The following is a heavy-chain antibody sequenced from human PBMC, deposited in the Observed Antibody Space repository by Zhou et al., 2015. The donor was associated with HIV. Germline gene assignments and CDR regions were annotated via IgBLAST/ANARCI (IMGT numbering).Heavy chain of an antibody. CDR2: INPSGGST. V-gene: IGHV1-46*01. CDR1: GYTFTSYY. D-gene: IGHD1-26*01. CDR3: ATTSPKVGATTRGGYGTS. J-gene: IGHJ6*02. Sequence: QVQLVQSGAEVKKPGASVKVSCKASGYTFTSYYMHWVRQAPGQGLEWMGIINPSGGSTSYAQKFQGRVTMTRDTSTSTVYMELSSLRSEDTAVYYCATTSPKVGATTRGGYGTSWGQGTTVTVSS.